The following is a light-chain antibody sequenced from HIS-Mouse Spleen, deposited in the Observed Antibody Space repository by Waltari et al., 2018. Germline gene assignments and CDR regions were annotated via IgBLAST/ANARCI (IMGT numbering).Light chain of an antibody. CDR3: QSADSSGTNWV. CDR1: AFPKQY. Sequence: SYELTQPPSVSVSPGQTARLTCSGDAFPKQYAYWYQQKPSQAPVLVIYKDSERPSGIPERFSGSSSGTTVTLTISGVQAEDEADYYCQSADSSGTNWVFGGGTKLTVL. CDR2: KDS. V-gene: IGLV3-25*03. J-gene: IGLJ3*02.